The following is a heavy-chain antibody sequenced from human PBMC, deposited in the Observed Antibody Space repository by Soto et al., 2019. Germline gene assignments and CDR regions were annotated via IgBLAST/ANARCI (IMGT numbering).Heavy chain of an antibody. CDR2: IIPIFGTA. D-gene: IGHD3-10*01. CDR3: AKGAGEGYYYYYMDV. Sequence: ASVKASCKASGGTFSSYAISWVRQAPGQGPEWMGGIIPIFGTANYAQKFQGRVTITADESTSTAYMELSSLRSEDTAVYYCAKGAGEGYYYYYMDVSGKGTTVTVSS. CDR1: GGTFSSYA. J-gene: IGHJ6*03. V-gene: IGHV1-69*01.